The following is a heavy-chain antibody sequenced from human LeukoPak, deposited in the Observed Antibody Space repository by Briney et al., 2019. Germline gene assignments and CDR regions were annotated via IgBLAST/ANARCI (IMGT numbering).Heavy chain of an antibody. CDR1: GVSFDDYY. Sequence: SETLSLTCAVSGVSFDDYYWAWVRQTPGKGLEWIGEINHSGYTNDSPSLKSRATLSVDTSRKQFSLNLRFVTVADAGIYYCTRMTTGHDYWGQGTLVTVSS. CDR3: TRMTTGHDY. V-gene: IGHV4-34*04. J-gene: IGHJ4*02. CDR2: INHSGYT. D-gene: IGHD4-17*01.